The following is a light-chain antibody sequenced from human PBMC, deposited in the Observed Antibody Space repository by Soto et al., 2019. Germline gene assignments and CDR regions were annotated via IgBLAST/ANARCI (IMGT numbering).Light chain of an antibody. CDR3: SSYAGRNIVL. Sequence: QSVLTQPPSASGSPGQSVTIACTGTSSDVGGYKYVSWYQQHPGKAPKLMIYEVNKRPSGVPDRFSGSKSGQTASLTVSGLQADDDSYYFCSSYAGRNIVLFGGGTKLTVL. CDR1: SSDVGGYKY. CDR2: EVN. J-gene: IGLJ2*01. V-gene: IGLV2-8*01.